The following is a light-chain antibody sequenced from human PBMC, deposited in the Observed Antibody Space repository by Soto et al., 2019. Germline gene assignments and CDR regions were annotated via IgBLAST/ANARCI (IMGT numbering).Light chain of an antibody. V-gene: IGKV1-39*01. CDR1: QGITNH. J-gene: IGKJ1*01. Sequence: DIQLTQSPSFLSASVGDRVTITCRASQGITNHLAWYQQKPGKAPKLLIYAASTLQSGVPSRFSGSGSGTDFTLTISSLQPEDFATCYCQQSYSTPRTFGQGTKVDI. CDR2: AAS. CDR3: QQSYSTPRT.